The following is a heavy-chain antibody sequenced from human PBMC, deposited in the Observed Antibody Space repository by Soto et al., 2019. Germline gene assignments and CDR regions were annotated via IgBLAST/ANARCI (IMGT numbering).Heavy chain of an antibody. V-gene: IGHV3-30*18. CDR3: AKAENKIAARPRLDWFDP. Sequence: GGSLRLSCAASGFTFSSYGMHWVRQAPGKGLEWVAVISYDGSNKYYADSVKGRFTISRDNSKNTPYLQMNSLRAEDTAVYYCAKAENKIAARPRLDWFDPWGQGTLVTVSS. D-gene: IGHD6-6*01. CDR1: GFTFSSYG. J-gene: IGHJ5*02. CDR2: ISYDGSNK.